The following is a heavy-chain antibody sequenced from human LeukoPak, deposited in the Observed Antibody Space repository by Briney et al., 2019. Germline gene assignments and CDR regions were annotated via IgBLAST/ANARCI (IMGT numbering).Heavy chain of an antibody. V-gene: IGHV4-34*01. D-gene: IGHD5-24*01. CDR1: GGSFSGYY. J-gene: IGHJ1*01. CDR2: INHSGST. CDR3: ARCGYNDEYSQH. Sequence: SETLSLTCAVYGGSFSGYYWSWVRQPPGKGLEWIGEINHSGSTNYNPSLKSRVTISVDTSKIQFTQKLSSVTAADTAVYYYARCGYNDEYSQHWGQGTLVTVSS.